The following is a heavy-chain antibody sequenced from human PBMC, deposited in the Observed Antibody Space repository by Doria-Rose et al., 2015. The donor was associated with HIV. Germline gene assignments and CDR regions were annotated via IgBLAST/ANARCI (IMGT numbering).Heavy chain of an antibody. CDR1: SISRSNW. CDR2: IYHSGST. V-gene: IGHV4-4*02. CDR3: ARVPSYSSGWFPFAGG. J-gene: IGHJ4*02. Sequence: SISRSNWWSWVRQPPGKGLKWIGEIYHSGSTNYNPSLKSRVTISVDKSKNQLSLKVSSVTAADTAVYYCARVPSYSSGWFPFAGGWGQGTLVTVSS. D-gene: IGHD6-19*01.